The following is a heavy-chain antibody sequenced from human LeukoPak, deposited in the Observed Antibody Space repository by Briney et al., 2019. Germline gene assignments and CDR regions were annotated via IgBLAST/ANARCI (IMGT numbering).Heavy chain of an antibody. Sequence: GGSLRLSCAASGFTFSSYGMHWVRQAPGKGLEWVAFIRYDGSNKYYADSVKGRFTISRDNSKNTLYLQMNSLRAEDTAVYYCAKDWATSYDILTGYYRGSYYYYGMDVWGQGTTVTVSS. D-gene: IGHD3-9*01. J-gene: IGHJ6*02. V-gene: IGHV3-30*02. CDR2: IRYDGSNK. CDR3: AKDWATSYDILTGYYRGSYYYYGMDV. CDR1: GFTFSSYG.